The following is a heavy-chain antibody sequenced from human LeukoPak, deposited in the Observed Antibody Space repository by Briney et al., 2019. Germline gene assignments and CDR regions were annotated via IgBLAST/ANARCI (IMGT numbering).Heavy chain of an antibody. D-gene: IGHD6-19*01. V-gene: IGHV3-30*03. CDR3: ARGHIKWLVPYYFDY. Sequence: GRSLRLSCAASGFTFNSYGMHWVRQAPGKGLEWVAVISYDGSNKYYADSVKGRFTISRDNAKNSLYLQMNSLRAEDTAVYYCARGHIKWLVPYYFDYWGQGTLVTVSS. CDR1: GFTFNSYG. CDR2: ISYDGSNK. J-gene: IGHJ4*02.